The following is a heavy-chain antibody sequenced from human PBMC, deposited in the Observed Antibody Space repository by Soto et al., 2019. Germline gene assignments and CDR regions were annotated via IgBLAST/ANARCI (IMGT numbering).Heavy chain of an antibody. Sequence: SVNVSCKASGGTFSSYAISWVRQAPGQGLEWMGGIIPIFGTANYAQKFQGRVTITADESTSTAYMELSSLRSEDTAVYYCARLDCGGDCYSRVNAFDIWGQGTMVIVSS. CDR2: IIPIFGTA. J-gene: IGHJ3*02. CDR1: GGTFSSYA. D-gene: IGHD2-21*02. CDR3: ARLDCGGDCYSRVNAFDI. V-gene: IGHV1-69*13.